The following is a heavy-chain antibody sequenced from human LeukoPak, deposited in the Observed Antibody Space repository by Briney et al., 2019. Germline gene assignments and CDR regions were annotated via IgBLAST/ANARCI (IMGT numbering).Heavy chain of an antibody. Sequence: ASVKVSCKASGYSFADYYMHWVRQAPGQGLEWMGIINPSGGSTSYAQKFQGRVTMTRDMSTSTVYMELSSLRSEDTAVYYCAITRLAAPFDYWGQGTLVTVSS. J-gene: IGHJ4*02. D-gene: IGHD6-13*01. CDR1: GYSFADYY. CDR2: INPSGGST. V-gene: IGHV1-46*01. CDR3: AITRLAAPFDY.